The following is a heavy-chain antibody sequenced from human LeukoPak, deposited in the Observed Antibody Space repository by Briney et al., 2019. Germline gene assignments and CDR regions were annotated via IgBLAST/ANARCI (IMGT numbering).Heavy chain of an antibody. V-gene: IGHV3-21*04. D-gene: IGHD6-13*01. Sequence: GGSLRLSCAASGFTFSSYSMNWVRQAPGKGLEWVSSISSSSSYIYYADSVKGRFTISRDNAKNTLYLQMNSLRAEDTAVYYCASRHLFGYSSSWYQLGFEYYFDYWGQGTLVTVSS. J-gene: IGHJ4*02. CDR2: ISSSSSYI. CDR1: GFTFSSYS. CDR3: ASRHLFGYSSSWYQLGFEYYFDY.